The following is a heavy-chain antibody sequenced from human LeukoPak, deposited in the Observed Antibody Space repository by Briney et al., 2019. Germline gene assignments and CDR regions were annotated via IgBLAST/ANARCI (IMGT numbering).Heavy chain of an antibody. J-gene: IGHJ4*02. CDR3: ARDFRRDGDY. D-gene: IGHD3-10*01. CDR1: GFTFSDYY. CDR2: ISSSSSYT. V-gene: IGHV3-11*05. Sequence: TGGSLRLSCAASGFTFSDYYMSWIRQAPGKGLEWVSYISSSSSYTNYADSVKGRFTISRGNAKNSLYLQMNSLRAEDTAVYYCARDFRRDGDYWGQGTLVTVSS.